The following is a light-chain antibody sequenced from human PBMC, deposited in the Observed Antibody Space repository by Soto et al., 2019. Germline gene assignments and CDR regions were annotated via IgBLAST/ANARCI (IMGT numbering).Light chain of an antibody. CDR1: QSISSW. V-gene: IGKV1-5*01. CDR2: DAS. Sequence: DIQMTQSPSTLSASVGDRVTITCRASQSISSWLAWYQQKPGKAPKLLIYDASSLESGVPSRFSGSGSGTDFTLTISSLEPEDFAVYYCQQYGSSSWTFGQGTKVDIK. CDR3: QQYGSSSWT. J-gene: IGKJ1*01.